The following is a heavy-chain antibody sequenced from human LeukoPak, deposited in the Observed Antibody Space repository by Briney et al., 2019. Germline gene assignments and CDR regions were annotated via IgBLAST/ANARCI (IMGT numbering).Heavy chain of an antibody. D-gene: IGHD1-14*01. CDR3: ARWNHEY. CDR2: ISDTGSTI. V-gene: IGHV3-48*01. CDR1: GFTFSRYS. J-gene: IGHJ4*02. Sequence: PGGSLRLSCVASGFTFSRYSMNWVRQAPGKRLEWVSYISDTGSTIFYADSVRGRFTISRDNARNSLYLQMFNLRAEDTAVYYCARWNHEYWGQGTLVTVSS.